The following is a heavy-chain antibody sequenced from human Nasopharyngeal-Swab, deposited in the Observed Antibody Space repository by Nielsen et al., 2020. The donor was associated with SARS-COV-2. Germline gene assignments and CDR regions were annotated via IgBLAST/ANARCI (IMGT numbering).Heavy chain of an antibody. CDR1: GFTVSSNY. CDR3: ARDGYSSSSGDFDY. Sequence: GESLKISCAASGFTVSSNYMSWVRQAPGKGLEWVSIIYSGGSTYYADSVKGRFTISRDNSKNTLYLQMNSLRAEDTAVYYCARDGYSSSSGDFDYWGQGTLVTVSS. J-gene: IGHJ4*02. CDR2: IYSGGST. V-gene: IGHV3-53*01. D-gene: IGHD6-6*01.